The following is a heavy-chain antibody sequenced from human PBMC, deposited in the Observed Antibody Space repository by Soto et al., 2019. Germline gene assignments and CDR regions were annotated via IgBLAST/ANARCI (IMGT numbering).Heavy chain of an antibody. CDR1: GGSISGNY. CDR2: VYNSGST. D-gene: IGHD6-13*01. CDR3: ARYRREAVAGYTLDN. Sequence: SETLSLTCTVSGGSISGNYWTWIRQPPGKGLEWIGYVYNSGSTNYNPSLKSRVTISEDTSKSQFSLKVNSMTAVDTAVYYCARYRREAVAGYTLDNWGQGILVTVSS. J-gene: IGHJ4*02. V-gene: IGHV4-59*01.